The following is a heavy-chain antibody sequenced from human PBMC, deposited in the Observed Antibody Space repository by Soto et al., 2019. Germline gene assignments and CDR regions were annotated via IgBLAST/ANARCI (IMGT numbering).Heavy chain of an antibody. Sequence: GGSLRLSCAASGFTFRSYSMTWVRQAPGKGLEWVSYISSSNRTINYADSVKGRFIISRDNAKNSLYLQMHSLRDEDTAVYYCAREGWPLLQTGMDVWGQGTTVTVSS. V-gene: IGHV3-48*02. CDR1: GFTFRSYS. D-gene: IGHD2-15*01. CDR3: AREGWPLLQTGMDV. CDR2: ISSSNRTI. J-gene: IGHJ6*02.